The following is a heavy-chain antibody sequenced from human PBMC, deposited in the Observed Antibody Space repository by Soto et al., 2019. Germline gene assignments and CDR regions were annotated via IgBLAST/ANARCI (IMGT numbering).Heavy chain of an antibody. CDR2: IYYSGST. J-gene: IGHJ4*02. V-gene: IGHV4-39*07. CDR3: AITESCGGDCYHRWFDY. CDR1: GGSISSISYY. D-gene: IGHD2-21*02. Sequence: SETLSLTCTVSGGSISSISYYWGWIRQPPGKGLEWIGSIYYSGSTYYNPSLKSRVTISVDKSKNQFSLKLSSVTAADTAVYYCAITESCGGDCYHRWFDYWGQGTLVTVSS.